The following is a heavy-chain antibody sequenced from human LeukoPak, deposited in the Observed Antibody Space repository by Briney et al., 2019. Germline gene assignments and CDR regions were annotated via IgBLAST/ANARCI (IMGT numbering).Heavy chain of an antibody. CDR2: IYYSGST. V-gene: IGHV4-59*01. CDR3: ARIPVSWFDP. CDR1: GGSFSGYY. J-gene: IGHJ5*02. D-gene: IGHD2-8*01. Sequence: SSETLSLTCAVYGGSFSGYYWSWIRQPPGKGLEWIGYIYYSGSTNYNPSLKSRVTISVDTSKNQFSLKLSSVTAADTAVYYCARIPVSWFDPWGQGTLVTVSS.